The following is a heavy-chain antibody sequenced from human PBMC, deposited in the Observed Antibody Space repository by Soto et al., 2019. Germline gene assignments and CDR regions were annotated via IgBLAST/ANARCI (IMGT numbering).Heavy chain of an antibody. Sequence: EVQLVESGGGLVQPGGSLRLSCVASGFTFSAYSMNWVRQAPGKGPEGLSYISGNKANIYYAESVRGRFTISRDNAKSSLFLQMDSLRDEDTAVYYCARQVYTVVTPIDLWGQGSLVTVSS. J-gene: IGHJ5*02. D-gene: IGHD2-21*02. V-gene: IGHV3-48*02. CDR1: GFTFSAYS. CDR2: ISGNKANI. CDR3: ARQVYTVVTPIDL.